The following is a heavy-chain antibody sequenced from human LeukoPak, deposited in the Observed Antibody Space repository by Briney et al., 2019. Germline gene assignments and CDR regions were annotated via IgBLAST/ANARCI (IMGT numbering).Heavy chain of an antibody. Sequence: PGGSLRLSCAASGFTFSSYAMHWVRQAPGKGLEWVAVISYDGSNKYYADFVKGRFTISRDNSKNTLYLQMNSLRAEDTAVYYCARAEYSSSGGRADLDYWGQGTLVTVSS. CDR2: ISYDGSNK. V-gene: IGHV3-30*04. CDR3: ARAEYSSSGGRADLDY. J-gene: IGHJ4*02. CDR1: GFTFSSYA. D-gene: IGHD6-6*01.